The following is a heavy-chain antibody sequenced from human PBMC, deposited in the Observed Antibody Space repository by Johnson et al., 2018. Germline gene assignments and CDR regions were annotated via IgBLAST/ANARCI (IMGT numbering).Heavy chain of an antibody. CDR1: GFTFSSYW. V-gene: IGHV3-7*01. D-gene: IGHD3-3*01. J-gene: IGHJ6*03. Sequence: VQLVESGGALVQPGGSLRLSCAASGFTFSSYWMSWVRQAPGKGLEWVANIKQDGSEKYYVDSVEGRFTISRDNAKNSLYLQMSSLRAEDTAVYYCVTLMDYDFSYYYSMDVWGKGTTVTVSS. CDR2: IKQDGSEK. CDR3: VTLMDYDFSYYYSMDV.